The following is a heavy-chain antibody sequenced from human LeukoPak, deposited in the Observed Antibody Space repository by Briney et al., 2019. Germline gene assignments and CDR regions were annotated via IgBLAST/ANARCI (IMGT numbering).Heavy chain of an antibody. V-gene: IGHV4-39*01. D-gene: IGHD3-9*01. Sequence: PSETLSLTCSVSGGSIGSSSYFWGWIRQPPGKGLEWIGSVYHSGITYYNPSLKSRVTISVDTSKNQFSLKLISVTAADTSVYDCARLSGPPYYDILTGPWFDYWGQKPLVRVSS. CDR3: ARLSGPPYYDILTGPWFDY. CDR2: VYHSGIT. CDR1: GGSIGSSSYF. J-gene: IGHJ4*02.